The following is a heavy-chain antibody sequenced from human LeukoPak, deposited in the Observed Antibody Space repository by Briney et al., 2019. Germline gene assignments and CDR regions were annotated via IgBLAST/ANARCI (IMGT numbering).Heavy chain of an antibody. Sequence: GGSLRLSCVASGLPIADFAMHWVRQAPGKGLEWVSLISGDGVSTFYADSVKGRFSISRDNSKSPLSLEMNSLRTEDTAMYYCARESGEFDYWGQGTLVAVSS. J-gene: IGHJ4*02. CDR1: GLPIADFA. CDR3: ARESGEFDY. V-gene: IGHV3-43*02. CDR2: ISGDGVST.